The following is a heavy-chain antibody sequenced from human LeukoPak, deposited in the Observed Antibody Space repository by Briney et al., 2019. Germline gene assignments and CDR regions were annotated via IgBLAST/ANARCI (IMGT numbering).Heavy chain of an antibody. J-gene: IGHJ4*02. CDR1: GGTFSSYA. CDR2: IIPIFGTA. V-gene: IGHV1-69*01. CDR3: ARAPMGTAPLY. D-gene: IGHD1/OR15-1a*01. Sequence: ASVKVSCKASGGTFSSYAISWVRQAPGQGLEWMGGIIPIFGTANYAQKFQGRVTITADESTSTAYMELSSLRFDDTALYYCARAPMGTAPLYWGQGTLVTVSS.